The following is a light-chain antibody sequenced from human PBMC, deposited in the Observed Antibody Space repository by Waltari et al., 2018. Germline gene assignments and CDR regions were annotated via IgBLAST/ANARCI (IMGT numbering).Light chain of an antibody. CDR3: QHYVRLPAT. CDR1: QSVSRTF. Sequence: EIVLTQSPGTLSLAPGERATLSRRASQSVSRTFAWYQQKPGQAPSLLIYAASTRATGIPDRFSGSGSGTDFSLTISRLEPEDFAVYYCQHYVRLPATFGQGTKVEIK. V-gene: IGKV3-20*01. CDR2: AAS. J-gene: IGKJ1*01.